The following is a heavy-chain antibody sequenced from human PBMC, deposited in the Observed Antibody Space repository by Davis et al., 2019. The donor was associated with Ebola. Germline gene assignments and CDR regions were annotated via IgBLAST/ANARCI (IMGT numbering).Heavy chain of an antibody. CDR1: GFTFSGSA. D-gene: IGHD4-17*01. J-gene: IGHJ4*02. CDR2: IRSKANSYAT. V-gene: IGHV3-73*01. CDR3: TNAVTTTDY. Sequence: GESLKISCAASGFTFSGSAMHWVRQASGKGLEWVGHIRSKANSYATAYAASVKGRFTISRDDSKNTAYLQMNSLKTEDTAVYYCTNAVTTTDYWGQGTLVTVSS.